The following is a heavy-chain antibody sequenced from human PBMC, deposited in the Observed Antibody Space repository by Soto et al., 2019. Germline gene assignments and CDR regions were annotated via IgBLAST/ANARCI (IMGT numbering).Heavy chain of an antibody. D-gene: IGHD3-22*01. V-gene: IGHV1-8*01. CDR3: AKDLYYDSSGYYC. CDR1: GYTFTSYD. CDR2: MNPNSGNT. J-gene: IGHJ4*02. Sequence: GASVKVSCKASGYTFTSYDINWVRQATGQGLEWMGWMNPNSGNTSYAQKFQGRVTMTRNTSISTAYMELSSLRSEDTAVYYCAKDLYYDSSGYYCWGQGTLVTVSS.